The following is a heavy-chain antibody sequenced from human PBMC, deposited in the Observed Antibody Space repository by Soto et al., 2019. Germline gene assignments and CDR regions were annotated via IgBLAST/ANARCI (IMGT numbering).Heavy chain of an antibody. D-gene: IGHD3-3*01. V-gene: IGHV4-34*01. J-gene: IGHJ5*02. CDR2: INHSGST. CDR3: ARGGITMHNWFDP. Sequence: SETLSLTCAVYGGSFSGYYWSWIRQPPGKGLEWIGEINHSGSTNYNPSLKSRVTISVDTSKNQFSLKLSSVTAADTAVYYCARGGITMHNWFDPWGQGTLVTVSS. CDR1: GGSFSGYY.